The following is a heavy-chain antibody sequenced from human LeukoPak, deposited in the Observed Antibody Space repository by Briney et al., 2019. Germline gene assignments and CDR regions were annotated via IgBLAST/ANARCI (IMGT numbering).Heavy chain of an antibody. J-gene: IGHJ4*02. CDR2: VYPGDSDT. CDR3: ARAYDSSGRKFDY. CDR1: GYSFTSYW. V-gene: IGHV5-51*01. Sequence: GESLKISCKGSGYSFTSYWIAWVRQMPGGGLEWMGAVYPGDSDTRYSPSFQGQVTISADRSITTVYLQWSSLKASGTAMYYCARAYDSSGRKFDYWGQGTLVTVPS. D-gene: IGHD3-22*01.